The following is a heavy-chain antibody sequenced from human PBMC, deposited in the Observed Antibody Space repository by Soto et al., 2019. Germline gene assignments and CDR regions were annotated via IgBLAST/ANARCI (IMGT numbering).Heavy chain of an antibody. D-gene: IGHD6-19*01. V-gene: IGHV1-18*01. J-gene: IGHJ6*02. CDR2: ISAYNGNT. CDR1: GYTFTSYG. Sequence: ASVKVSCKASGYTFTSYGISWLRQAPGQGLGWMGWISAYNGNTNYAQKLQGRVTMTTDTSTSTAYMELRSLRSDDTAVYYCARKTVAGEYYYYGMDVWGQGTTVTVSS. CDR3: ARKTVAGEYYYYGMDV.